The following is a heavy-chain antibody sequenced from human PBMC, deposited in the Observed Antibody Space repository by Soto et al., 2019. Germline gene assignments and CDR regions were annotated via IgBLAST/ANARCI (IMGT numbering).Heavy chain of an antibody. D-gene: IGHD6-13*01. V-gene: IGHV1-18*01. Sequence: ASVKVSFKASGYTFTSYGISWVRQALGQGLEWMGWISAYNGNTNYAQKLQGRVTMTTDTSTSTAYMELRSLRSDDTAVYYCASLTGDRWTSSSWYDYYYYGMDVWGQGTTVTVS. CDR3: ASLTGDRWTSSSWYDYYYYGMDV. CDR2: ISAYNGNT. J-gene: IGHJ6*02. CDR1: GYTFTSYG.